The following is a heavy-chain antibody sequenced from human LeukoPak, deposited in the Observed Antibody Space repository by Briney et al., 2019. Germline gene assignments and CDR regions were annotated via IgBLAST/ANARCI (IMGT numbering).Heavy chain of an antibody. V-gene: IGHV1-2*02. CDR3: ARDPTLLIEHFHAMDV. CDR1: GYTFTNYY. CDR2: INPSSGGT. Sequence: ASVKVSCKASGYTFTNYYILWVRQAPGQGLEWMGWINPSSGGTNYALKFQGRVIMTRDTSITTAYMELTGLSSDDTALYYRARDPTLLIEHFHAMDVWGQGTTVTV. J-gene: IGHJ6*02. D-gene: IGHD3-16*01.